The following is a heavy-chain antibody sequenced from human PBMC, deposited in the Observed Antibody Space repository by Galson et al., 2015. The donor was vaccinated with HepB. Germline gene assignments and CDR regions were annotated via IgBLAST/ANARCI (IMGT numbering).Heavy chain of an antibody. CDR1: GFSLSTSGVG. V-gene: IGHV2-5*02. CDR3: ARYLGGYDSLDY. J-gene: IGHJ4*02. D-gene: IGHD5-12*01. Sequence: PALVKPTQTLTLTCTFSGFSLSTSGVGVGWIRQPPGKALEWLALIYWDDDKRYSPSLKSRLTITKGTSKNQVVLTMTNMDPVDTATYYCARYLGGYDSLDYWGQGTLVTVSS. CDR2: IYWDDDK.